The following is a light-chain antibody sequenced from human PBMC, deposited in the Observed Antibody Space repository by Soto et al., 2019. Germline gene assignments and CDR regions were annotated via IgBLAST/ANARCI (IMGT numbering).Light chain of an antibody. V-gene: IGKV3-20*01. CDR2: GIS. CDR3: QHYGNSPLT. J-gene: IGKJ1*01. CDR1: QSPSSSY. Sequence: EFVLTQSPGTLSLSPGERATLSCRASQSPSSSYFAWYQQKPGQAPRLLIDGISRRATGIPARFSGSGSGTDFTLTNSRLEPEDFAVYFCQHYGNSPLTFGQGTKVEIK.